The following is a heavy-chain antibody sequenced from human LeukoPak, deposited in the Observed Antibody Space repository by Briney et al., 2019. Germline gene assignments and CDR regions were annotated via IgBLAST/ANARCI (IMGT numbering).Heavy chain of an antibody. D-gene: IGHD1-1*01. CDR2: IIPIFGTA. CDR1: GGTFSSYA. CDR3: ARLVDNSEGTFDY. V-gene: IGHV1-69*13. J-gene: IGHJ4*02. Sequence: SVKVSCKASGGTFSSYAISWVRQAPGQGLEWMGGIIPIFGTANYAQKFQGRVTITADESTSTAYMELSSLRSEDTAVYYCARLVDNSEGTFDYWGQGTLVTVSS.